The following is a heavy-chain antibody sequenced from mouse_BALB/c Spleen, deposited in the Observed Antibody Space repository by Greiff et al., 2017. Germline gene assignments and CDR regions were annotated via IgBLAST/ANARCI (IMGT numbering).Heavy chain of an antibody. Sequence: EVKLVDSGGGLVQPGGSRKLSCAASGFTFSSFGMHWVRQAPEKGLEWVAYISSGSSTIYYADTVKGRFTISRDNPKNTLFLQMTSLRSEDTAMYYCARGGSSFDYWGQGTTLTVSS. CDR2: ISSGSSTI. CDR3: ARGGSSFDY. CDR1: GFTFSSFG. J-gene: IGHJ2*01. V-gene: IGHV5-17*02.